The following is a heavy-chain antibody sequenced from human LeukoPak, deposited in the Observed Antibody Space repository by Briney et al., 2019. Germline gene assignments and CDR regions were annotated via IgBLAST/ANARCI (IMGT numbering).Heavy chain of an antibody. Sequence: GGSLRLSCAASGFTFSSYSMNWVRQAPGKGLEWVSSISSSSSYIYYADSVKGRFTISRDNAENSLYLQMNSLRAEDTAVYYCARTHCSSTSCYSHNWFDPWGQGTLVTVSS. CDR2: ISSSSSYI. J-gene: IGHJ5*02. CDR1: GFTFSSYS. D-gene: IGHD2-2*02. V-gene: IGHV3-21*01. CDR3: ARTHCSSTSCYSHNWFDP.